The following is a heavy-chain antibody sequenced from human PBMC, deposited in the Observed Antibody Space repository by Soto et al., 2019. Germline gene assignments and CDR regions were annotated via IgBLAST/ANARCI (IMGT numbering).Heavy chain of an antibody. CDR3: AKDGDDYRNYVFDY. J-gene: IGHJ4*02. Sequence: EVQLLESGGGLVQPGGSLRLSCAASGFTFTNYAMTWVRQAPGKGLEWVSISSGSGSGGSTNYAVSVKGRFTISRDNSKNTLYLQMNRLRVEDTAAYYCAKDGDDYRNYVFDYWGQGTLVTVSS. CDR2: SSGSGSGGST. V-gene: IGHV3-23*01. CDR1: GFTFTNYA. D-gene: IGHD4-4*01.